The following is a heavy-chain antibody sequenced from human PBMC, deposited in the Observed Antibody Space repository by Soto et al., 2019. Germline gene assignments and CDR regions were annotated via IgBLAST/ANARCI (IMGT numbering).Heavy chain of an antibody. CDR1: GDSVSSNSAA. CDR2: TYYRSKWYN. D-gene: IGHD6-19*01. Sequence: PSHTLSLTCAISGDSVSSNSAAWNWIRQSPSRGLEWLGRTYYRSKWYNDYAVSVKSRITINPDTSKNQFSLQLNSVTPEDTAVYYCARDFSGIAVAGIPGGFDYWGQGTLVTVSS. V-gene: IGHV6-1*01. CDR3: ARDFSGIAVAGIPGGFDY. J-gene: IGHJ4*02.